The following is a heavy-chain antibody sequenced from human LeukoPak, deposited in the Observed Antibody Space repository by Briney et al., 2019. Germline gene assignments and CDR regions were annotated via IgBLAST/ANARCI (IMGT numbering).Heavy chain of an antibody. CDR2: MTASSVTF. J-gene: IGHJ4*02. V-gene: IGHV3-48*04. CDR3: ARSLSGYDPLSAF. CDR1: GFTFSSYS. Sequence: TGGSLRLSCEVSGFTFSSYSMTWVRQVPGRGLEWIAYMTASSVTFYYADSVRGRFTISRDNARNSLFLQMNSLTVEDTAVYYCARSLSGYDPLSAFWGQGTQVTVSS. D-gene: IGHD5-12*01.